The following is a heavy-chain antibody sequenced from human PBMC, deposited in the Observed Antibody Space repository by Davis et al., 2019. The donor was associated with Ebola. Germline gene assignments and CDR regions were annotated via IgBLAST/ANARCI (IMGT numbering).Heavy chain of an antibody. CDR3: AYYDSKLVR. J-gene: IGHJ4*02. CDR1: GGSISSYY. D-gene: IGHD3-22*01. Sequence: SETLSLTCTVSGGSISSYYWSCIRQPPGKGLEWIGYIYYSGSTNYNPSLKSRVTISVDTSKNQFSLKLSSVTAADTAVYYCAYYDSKLVRWGQGTLVTVSS. V-gene: IGHV4-59*01. CDR2: IYYSGST.